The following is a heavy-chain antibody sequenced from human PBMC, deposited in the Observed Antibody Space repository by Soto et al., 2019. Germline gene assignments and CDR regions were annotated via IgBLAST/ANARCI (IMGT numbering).Heavy chain of an antibody. V-gene: IGHV4-59*01. Sequence: SETLSLTCTVSGGSISSYYWSWIRQPPGKGLEWIGYIYYSGSTNYNPSLKSRVTISVDTSKNQFSLKLSSVTAADTAVYYCATLDGPYYYDSRGYYSWGQGTLVTVS. CDR1: GGSISSYY. D-gene: IGHD3-22*01. CDR2: IYYSGST. CDR3: ATLDGPYYYDSRGYYS. J-gene: IGHJ5*02.